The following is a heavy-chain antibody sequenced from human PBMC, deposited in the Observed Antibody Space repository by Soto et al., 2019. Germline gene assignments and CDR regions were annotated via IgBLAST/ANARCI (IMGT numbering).Heavy chain of an antibody. CDR3: ARGNYDSSGSFDY. V-gene: IGHV3-33*01. CDR2: IWYDGSNK. D-gene: IGHD3-22*01. J-gene: IGHJ4*02. CDR1: GFTFSNYG. Sequence: QVQLVESGGGVVQPGRSLRLSCAASGFTFSNYGMHWVRQAPGKGLEWVAVIWYDGSNKYYADSVKGRFTISRDNSKNTLYLQMNSLRAEDTAVYYCARGNYDSSGSFDYWGQGTLVTVSS.